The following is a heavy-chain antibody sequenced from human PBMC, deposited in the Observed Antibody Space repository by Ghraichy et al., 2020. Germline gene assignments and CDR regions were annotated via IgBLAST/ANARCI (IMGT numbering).Heavy chain of an antibody. CDR3: ARVLGGSGSYYNVPLYYYYGMDV. CDR1: GYTFTSYG. J-gene: IGHJ6*02. V-gene: IGHV1-18*01. Sequence: ASVKVSCKASGYTFTSYGISWVRQAPGQGLEWMGWISAYNGNTNYAQKLQGRVTMTTDTSTSTAYMELRSLRSDDTAVYYCARVLGGSGSYYNVPLYYYYGMDVWGQGTTVTVSS. CDR2: ISAYNGNT. D-gene: IGHD3-10*01.